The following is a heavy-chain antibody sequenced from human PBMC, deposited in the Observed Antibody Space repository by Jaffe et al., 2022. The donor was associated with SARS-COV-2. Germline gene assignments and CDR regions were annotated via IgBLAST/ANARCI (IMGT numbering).Heavy chain of an antibody. J-gene: IGHJ4*02. V-gene: IGHV4-31*03. Sequence: QVQLQESGPGLVKPSQTLSLTCTVSGGSISSGGYYWSWIRQHPGKGLEWIGYIYYSGSTYYNPSLKSRVTISVDTSKNQFSLKLSSVTAADTAVYYCAIMDYYDSSAVPHEKYYFDYWGQGTLVTVSS. CDR3: AIMDYYDSSAVPHEKYYFDY. CDR1: GGSISSGGYY. CDR2: IYYSGST. D-gene: IGHD3-22*01.